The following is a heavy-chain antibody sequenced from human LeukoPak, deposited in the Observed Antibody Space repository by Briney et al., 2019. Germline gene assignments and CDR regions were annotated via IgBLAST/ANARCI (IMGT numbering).Heavy chain of an antibody. CDR1: GYTFTGYY. V-gene: IGHV1-2*02. Sequence: ASVTVSCTASGYTFTGYYMYWVRQAPGQGLEWMGWINPNGGGTNYAQKFQGRVTMTRDTSISTAYRELSRLRPDDTAVYYCARDRYFDLWGGGTLVTVSS. CDR2: INPNGGGT. CDR3: ARDRYFDL. J-gene: IGHJ2*01.